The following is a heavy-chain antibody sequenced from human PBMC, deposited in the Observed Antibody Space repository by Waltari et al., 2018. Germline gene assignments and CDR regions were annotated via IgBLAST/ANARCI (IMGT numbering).Heavy chain of an antibody. CDR3: ARDSYSGTNWFDP. V-gene: IGHV3-33*01. D-gene: IGHD1-26*01. J-gene: IGHJ5*02. CDR1: GFTFSSYG. Sequence: QVQLVESGGGVVQPGRSLRLSYAASGFTFSSYGMHWVPPAPGKGLGWVAVIWEDGSNKYYADSVKGRFTISRDNSKNTLYLQMNSLRAEDTAVYYCARDSYSGTNWFDPWGQGTLVTVSS. CDR2: IWEDGSNK.